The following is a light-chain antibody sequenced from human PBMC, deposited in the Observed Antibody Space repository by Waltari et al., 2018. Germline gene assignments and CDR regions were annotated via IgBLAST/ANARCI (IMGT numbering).Light chain of an antibody. CDR3: QQRSRWPRT. Sequence: EIILTQSPANVSLSAGERATLSCRASQSITTDLGWYQQKPGQAPRLVVFDASNRAAGVADRFSGSWSGTDFPLTISRLEPEDSAVYYCQQRSRWPRTFGQGTKVEI. CDR1: QSITTD. CDR2: DAS. J-gene: IGKJ1*01. V-gene: IGKV3-11*01.